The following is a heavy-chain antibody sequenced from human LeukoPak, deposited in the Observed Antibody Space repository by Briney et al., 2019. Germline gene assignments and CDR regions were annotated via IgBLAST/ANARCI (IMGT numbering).Heavy chain of an antibody. CDR2: IIPFLGTT. D-gene: IGHD3-22*01. CDR3: AKNQNYFDRSGRLDAFDI. V-gene: IGHV1-69*04. Sequence: GASVKVSCKASGGTFSNYAITWVRQATGQGLEWMGRIIPFLGTTNFARKFQGRVTINADTSTSTAYMELSSLRSDDTAVYYCAKNQNYFDRSGRLDAFDIWGQGTTVIVST. CDR1: GGTFSNYA. J-gene: IGHJ3*02.